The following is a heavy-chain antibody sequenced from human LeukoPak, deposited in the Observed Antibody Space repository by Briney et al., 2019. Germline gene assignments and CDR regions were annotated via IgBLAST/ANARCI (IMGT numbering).Heavy chain of an antibody. CDR2: INAGNGDT. CDR1: GYTFTSYA. Sequence: GASVKASCKASGYTFTSYAMHWVRRAPGQRLEWMGWINAGNGDTKYSQKFQGRVTIARDTSASTAYMELSSLRSEDTAVYYCARDRGGTGGFDYWGQGTLVTVSS. J-gene: IGHJ4*02. CDR3: ARDRGGTGGFDY. V-gene: IGHV1-3*01. D-gene: IGHD1-1*01.